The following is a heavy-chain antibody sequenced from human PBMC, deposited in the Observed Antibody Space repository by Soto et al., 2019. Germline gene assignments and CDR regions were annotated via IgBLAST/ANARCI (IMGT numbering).Heavy chain of an antibody. V-gene: IGHV2-5*02. Sequence: QITLNESGPTVVRPTEPLTLTCRFSGFSLTTSGVGVGWIRQSPGKAPEWLALIYWDDDKHYSASLKSRLTITKYTSKNQVVLTVSYLDPTDTATYYCAHRVLRTVFGLVTTTAIYFDFWGQGTPVAVSS. CDR2: IYWDDDK. CDR3: AHRVLRTVFGLVTTTAIYFDF. CDR1: GFSLTTSGVG. D-gene: IGHD3-3*01. J-gene: IGHJ4*02.